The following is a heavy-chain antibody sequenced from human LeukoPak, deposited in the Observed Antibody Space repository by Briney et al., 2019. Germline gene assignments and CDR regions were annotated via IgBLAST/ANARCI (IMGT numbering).Heavy chain of an antibody. V-gene: IGHV3-9*01. Sequence: GGSLRLSCAASGFTFSSYAMSWVRQAPGKGLEWVSGISWNSGSIGYADSVKGRFTISRDNAKNSLYLQMNSLRAEDTALYYCAKLEGDFYFDYWGQGTLVTVSS. D-gene: IGHD3-16*01. CDR3: AKLEGDFYFDY. J-gene: IGHJ4*02. CDR2: ISWNSGSI. CDR1: GFTFSSYA.